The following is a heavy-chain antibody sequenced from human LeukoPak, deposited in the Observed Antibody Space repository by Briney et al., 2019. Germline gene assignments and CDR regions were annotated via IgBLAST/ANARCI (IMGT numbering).Heavy chain of an antibody. D-gene: IGHD2-15*01. CDR2: IYYSGST. V-gene: IGHV4-59*01. J-gene: IGHJ6*02. CDR3: ARDGGRLGLLPDV. CDR1: GGSISSYY. Sequence: SETLFLTCTVSGGSISSYYWSWIRQPAGKGLEWIGYIYYSGSTNYNPSLKSRVTISVDTSKNQFSLKLSSVTAADTAVYYCARDGGRLGLLPDVWGQGTTVTVSS.